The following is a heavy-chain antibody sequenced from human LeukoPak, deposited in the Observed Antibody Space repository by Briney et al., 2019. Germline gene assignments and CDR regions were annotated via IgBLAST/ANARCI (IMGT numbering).Heavy chain of an antibody. CDR2: IGPTGTDR. V-gene: IGHV3-21*01. J-gene: IGHJ4*02. CDR3: ATETIGRHYDY. D-gene: IGHD1-14*01. Sequence: GGSLRLSCAASEFTFSSCGFNWVRQAPGKGLEWVSSIGPTGTDRYYADSVRGRFTISRDNAKNSMYLQMDSLRDEDTAVYYCATETIGRHYDYWGQGTLLTVSS. CDR1: EFTFSSCG.